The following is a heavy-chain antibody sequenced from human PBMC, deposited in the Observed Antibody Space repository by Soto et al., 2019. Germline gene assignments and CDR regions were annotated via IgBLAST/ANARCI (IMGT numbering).Heavy chain of an antibody. CDR1: GGSISSGGYY. J-gene: IGHJ5*02. Sequence: QVQLQESGPGLVKPSQTLSLTCTVSGGSISSGGYYWSWIRQHPGKGLEWIGYIYYSGSTYYNPSLKSRVTISVDTSKNQFSLKLSSVTAADTAVYYCAREKLWFGDPLSDPWGQGTLVTVSS. CDR3: AREKLWFGDPLSDP. CDR2: IYYSGST. D-gene: IGHD3-10*01. V-gene: IGHV4-31*03.